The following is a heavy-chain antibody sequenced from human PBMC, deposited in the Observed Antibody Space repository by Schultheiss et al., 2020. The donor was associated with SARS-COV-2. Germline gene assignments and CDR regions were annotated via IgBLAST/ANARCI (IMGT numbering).Heavy chain of an antibody. J-gene: IGHJ5*02. CDR1: GFTFSNYE. CDR3: ARERFDP. Sequence: GGSLRLSCAASGFTFSNYEMNWVRQAPGKGLEWVSSISSSSSYIYYADSVKGRFTISRDTSKNTLYLQMNSLRAEDTAVYYCARERFDPWGQGTLVTVSS. CDR2: ISSSSSYI. V-gene: IGHV3-21*01.